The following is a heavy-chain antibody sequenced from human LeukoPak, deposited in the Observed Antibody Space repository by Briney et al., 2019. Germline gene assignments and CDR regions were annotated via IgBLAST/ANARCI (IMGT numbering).Heavy chain of an antibody. CDR1: GGSFSGYY. CDR2: INHSGST. V-gene: IGHV4-34*01. Sequence: PSETLSLTCAVYGGSFSGYYWSWIRQPPGKGLEWIGEINHSGSTNYNPSLKSRVTISVDTSKNQFSLKLSSVTAADTAVYYCARVWCDSSGYYPTVQHWGQGTLVTVSS. D-gene: IGHD3-22*01. CDR3: ARVWCDSSGYYPTVQH. J-gene: IGHJ1*01.